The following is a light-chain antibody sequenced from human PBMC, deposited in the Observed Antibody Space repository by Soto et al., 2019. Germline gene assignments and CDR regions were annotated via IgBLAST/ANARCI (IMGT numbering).Light chain of an antibody. J-gene: IGKJ5*01. V-gene: IGKV1-39*01. CDR3: QQYFTTPL. CDR2: AAS. CDR1: QSISTY. Sequence: LQVTQAPPTLSDYVGDRVTIACRASQSISTYVNWYQQKPGKAPKLLIYAASSLRSGAPSRFSGGGSGTDFTLTISSLQSEDVAIYYCQQYFTTPLFGQVARLEIK.